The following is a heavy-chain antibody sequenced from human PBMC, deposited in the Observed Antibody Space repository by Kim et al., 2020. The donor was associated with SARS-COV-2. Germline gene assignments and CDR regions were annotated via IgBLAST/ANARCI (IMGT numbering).Heavy chain of an antibody. Sequence: GGSLRLSCAASGFTFSSYSMNWVRQAPGKGLEWVSSISSSSSYIYYADSVKGRFTISRDNAKNSLYLQMNSLRAEDTAVYYCARRGYDILTGYYIYYYYGIDVWGQGTTVNVSS. D-gene: IGHD3-9*01. CDR2: ISSSSSYI. CDR1: GFTFSSYS. V-gene: IGHV3-21*01. CDR3: ARRGYDILTGYYIYYYYGIDV. J-gene: IGHJ6*02.